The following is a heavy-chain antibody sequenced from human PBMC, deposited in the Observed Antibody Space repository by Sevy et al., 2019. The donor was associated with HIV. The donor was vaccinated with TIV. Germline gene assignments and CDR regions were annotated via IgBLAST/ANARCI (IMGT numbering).Heavy chain of an antibody. Sequence: GGSLRLSCAASGFIFGDLYMDWVRQAPGKGLKWIGRIRNKAKSSTTEYAASVKGRSTITRDDSKNSQYLQMNSLKTEDTARYYCAAVAADRGYFNIWGRGTLVTVSS. CDR1: GFIFGDLY. D-gene: IGHD6-19*01. J-gene: IGHJ2*01. CDR3: AAVAADRGYFNI. V-gene: IGHV3-72*01. CDR2: IRNKAKSSTT.